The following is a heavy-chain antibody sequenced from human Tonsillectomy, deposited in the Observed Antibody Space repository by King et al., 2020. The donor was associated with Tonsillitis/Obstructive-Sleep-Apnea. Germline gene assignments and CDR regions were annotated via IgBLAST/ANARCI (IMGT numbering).Heavy chain of an antibody. V-gene: IGHV3-53*01. CDR2: IYSGGTT. CDR3: ARGSAYDRGYYYYYMDV. Sequence: VQLVESGGGLIQPGGSLRLSCAASGFTVSSNYMSWVRQAPGKGLEWVSVIYSGGTTYYAGSVKGRFTISRDNSKNTLYLQMNSLRAEDTAVYYCARGSAYDRGYYYYYMDVWGKGTTVTVSS. CDR1: GFTVSSNY. D-gene: IGHD5-12*01. J-gene: IGHJ6*03.